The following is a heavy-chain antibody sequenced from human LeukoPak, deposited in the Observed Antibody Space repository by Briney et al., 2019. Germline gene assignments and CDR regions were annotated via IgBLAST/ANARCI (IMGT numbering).Heavy chain of an antibody. Sequence: PGGSLRLSCEGFGFTFSSYAMNWVRQAPGKGLEWLSYISSGSLTIHYADSVKGRFTISRDNAKNSLYLQMNSLRAEDTAVYYCAGSQGGPTDYWGQGTLVTVSS. J-gene: IGHJ4*02. CDR2: ISSGSLTI. CDR3: AGSQGGPTDY. D-gene: IGHD6-25*01. CDR1: GFTFSSYA. V-gene: IGHV3-48*04.